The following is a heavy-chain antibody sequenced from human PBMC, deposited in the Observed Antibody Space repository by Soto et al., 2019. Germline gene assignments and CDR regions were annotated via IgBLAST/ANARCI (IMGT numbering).Heavy chain of an antibody. CDR1: GFTFSSYW. CDR2: VNSDGSST. CDR3: ASLYYDFWSGVGYYYGMDV. D-gene: IGHD3-3*01. Sequence: GGSLRLSCAASGFTFSSYWMHWVRQAPGKGLVWVSRVNSDGSSTSYADSVKGRFTISRDNAKNTLYLQMNSLRAEDTAVYYCASLYYDFWSGVGYYYGMDVWGQGPTVTVSS. J-gene: IGHJ6*02. V-gene: IGHV3-74*01.